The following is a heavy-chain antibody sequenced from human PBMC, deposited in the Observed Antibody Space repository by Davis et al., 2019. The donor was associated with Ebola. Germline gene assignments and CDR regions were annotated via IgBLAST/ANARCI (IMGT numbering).Heavy chain of an antibody. Sequence: SLNFSCVASGSIFSNYVMYWLRQAPGKGLEWVAVTSHNERERFYGESVQGRFTISRDNSENVLYLQMDSLRPDDTAIYFCARALHDEVLDYWGQGTPVTVSS. D-gene: IGHD1-1*01. J-gene: IGHJ4*02. CDR2: TSHNERER. CDR3: ARALHDEVLDY. V-gene: IGHV3-30*04. CDR1: GSIFSNYV.